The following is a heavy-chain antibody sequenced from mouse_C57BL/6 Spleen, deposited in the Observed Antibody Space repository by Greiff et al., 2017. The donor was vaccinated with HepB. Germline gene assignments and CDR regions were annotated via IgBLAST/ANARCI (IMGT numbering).Heavy chain of an antibody. J-gene: IGHJ2*01. CDR3: ARYLWNYFDY. CDR1: GFTFTDYY. Sequence: EVKLQESGGGLVQPGGSLSLSCAASGFTFTDYYMSWVRQPPGKALEWLGFIRNKANGYTTEYSASVKGRFTISRDNSQSILYLQMNALRAEDSATYYCARYLWNYFDYWGQGTTLTVSS. V-gene: IGHV7-3*01. CDR2: IRNKANGYTT.